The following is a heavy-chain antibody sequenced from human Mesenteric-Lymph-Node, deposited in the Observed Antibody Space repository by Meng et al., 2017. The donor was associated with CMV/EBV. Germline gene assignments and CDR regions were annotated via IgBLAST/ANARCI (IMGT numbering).Heavy chain of an antibody. V-gene: IGHV4-31*02. J-gene: IGHJ5*02. CDR2: IYYSGST. CDR3: ARNVVPAAIHNWFDP. D-gene: IGHD2-2*01. Sequence: GGSISSGGYYWSWIRQHPGKGLEWIGYIYYSGSTYYNPSLKSRVTISVDTSKNQFSLKLSSVTAADTAVYYCARNVVPAAIHNWFDPWGQGTLVTVS. CDR1: GGSISSGGYY.